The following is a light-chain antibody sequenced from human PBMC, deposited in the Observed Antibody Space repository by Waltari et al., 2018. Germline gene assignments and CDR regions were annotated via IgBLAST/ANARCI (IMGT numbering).Light chain of an antibody. Sequence: DIVMTQSPDSLAVPLGERATINCKSSETILFNSNNKNYLAWYQQKAGQPPKLLVYWASTPESGVPDRFSGSVSGTDFTLTISSLQAEDVAVYYCQQYYTVSRTFGQGTRVEIK. V-gene: IGKV4-1*01. J-gene: IGKJ1*01. CDR1: ETILFNSNNKNY. CDR2: WAS. CDR3: QQYYTVSRT.